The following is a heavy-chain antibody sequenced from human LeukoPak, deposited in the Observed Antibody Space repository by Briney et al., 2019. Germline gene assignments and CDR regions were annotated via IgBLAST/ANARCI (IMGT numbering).Heavy chain of an antibody. CDR3: ARDRRGNSSGYYYAFDI. Sequence: GRSLRLSCAASGFTFSSYAMHWVRQAPGKGLEWVAVISYDGSNKYYADSVKGRFTISRDNSKNTLYLQMNSLRAEDTAVYYCARDRRGNSSGYYYAFDIWGQGTMVTVSS. CDR1: GFTFSSYA. J-gene: IGHJ3*02. V-gene: IGHV3-30-3*01. D-gene: IGHD3-22*01. CDR2: ISYDGSNK.